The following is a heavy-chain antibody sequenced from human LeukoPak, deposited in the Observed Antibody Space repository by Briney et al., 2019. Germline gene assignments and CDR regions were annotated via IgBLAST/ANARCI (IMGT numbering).Heavy chain of an antibody. CDR2: IYHSGST. Sequence: SGTLSLTCAVSGGSISSSNWWSWVRQPPGKGLEWIGEIYHSGSTYYNPSLKSRVTISVDTSKNQFSLKLSSVTAADTAVYYCARLGTICSGGSCFRTIDYWGQGTLVTVSS. D-gene: IGHD2-15*01. J-gene: IGHJ4*02. CDR1: GGSISSSNW. CDR3: ARLGTICSGGSCFRTIDY. V-gene: IGHV4-4*02.